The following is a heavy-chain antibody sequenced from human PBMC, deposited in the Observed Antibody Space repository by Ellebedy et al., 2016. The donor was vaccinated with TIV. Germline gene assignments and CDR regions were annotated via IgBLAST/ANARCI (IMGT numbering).Heavy chain of an antibody. J-gene: IGHJ4*02. CDR1: GFTFSSYW. CDR3: ARDGPASTRYYYDSSGYYYPDY. V-gene: IGHV3-7*01. Sequence: PGGSLRLSCAASGFTFSSYWMSWVRQAPGKGLEWVANIKQDGSEKYYVDSVKGRFTISRDNAKNSLYLQMNSLRAEGTAVYYCARDGPASTRYYYDSSGYYYPDYWGQGTLVTVSS. CDR2: IKQDGSEK. D-gene: IGHD3-22*01.